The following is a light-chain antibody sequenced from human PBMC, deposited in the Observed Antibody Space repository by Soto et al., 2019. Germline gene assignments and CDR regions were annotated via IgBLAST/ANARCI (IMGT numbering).Light chain of an antibody. CDR2: KTS. CDR3: QQYYNYPLT. V-gene: IGKV1-5*03. J-gene: IGKJ4*01. CDR1: QSVSSW. Sequence: DIQMTQSPSTLSASVGDRVTITCRASQSVSSWLAWYQQKPGKAPKLLIYKTSSLQSGVPSRFSGSGSGTDFTLTISSLQSEDFATYYCQQYYNYPLTFGGGTKVEIK.